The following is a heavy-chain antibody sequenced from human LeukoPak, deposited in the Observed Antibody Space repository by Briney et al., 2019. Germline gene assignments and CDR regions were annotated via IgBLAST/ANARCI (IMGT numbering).Heavy chain of an antibody. CDR1: GGSISGSSYY. CDR2: IYYSGIT. CDR3: ARAPLASCDH. Sequence: SETLSLTCTVSGGSISGSSYYWGWIRQPPGKGLEWIGTIYYSGITYYNPSLKSRVTISVDTSKNQFSLKLSSVTAADTAVYYCARAPLASCDHWGQGTLVTVSS. J-gene: IGHJ4*02. V-gene: IGHV4-39*01. D-gene: IGHD6-13*01.